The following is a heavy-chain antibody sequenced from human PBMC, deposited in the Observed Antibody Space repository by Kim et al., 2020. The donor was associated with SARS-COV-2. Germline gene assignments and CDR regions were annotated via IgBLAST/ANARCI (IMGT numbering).Heavy chain of an antibody. D-gene: IGHD3-22*01. Sequence: GESLKISCKGSGYSFTSYWIGWVRQMPGKGLEWMGIIYPGDSDTRYSPSFQGQVTISADKSISTAYLQWSSLKASDTAMYYCARERSPHYYDSSGINDAFDIWGQGTMVTVSS. CDR3: ARERSPHYYDSSGINDAFDI. J-gene: IGHJ3*02. CDR2: IYPGDSDT. CDR1: GYSFTSYW. V-gene: IGHV5-51*01.